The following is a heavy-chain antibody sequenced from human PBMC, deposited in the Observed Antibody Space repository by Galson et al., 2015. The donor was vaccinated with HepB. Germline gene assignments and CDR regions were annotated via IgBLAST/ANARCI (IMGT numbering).Heavy chain of an antibody. Sequence: SLRLSCAASGFIFSDSGMHWVRQGPGQGPQWVAAISSGGSNKLYADSVRGRSTVSRDNSNNTLFLQMNSLKPEDTAVYSCAKGAYRNILMSGGWFDPWGQGTLVIVSS. CDR3: AKGAYRNILMSGGWFDP. D-gene: IGHD3-10*02. V-gene: IGHV3-33*05. J-gene: IGHJ5*02. CDR1: GFIFSDSG. CDR2: ISSGGSNK.